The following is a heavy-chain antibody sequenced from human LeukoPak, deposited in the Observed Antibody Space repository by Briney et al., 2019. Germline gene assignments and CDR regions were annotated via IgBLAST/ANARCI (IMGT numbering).Heavy chain of an antibody. Sequence: GASVKVSCKASGYIFTSYVMHWVRQAPGQRLEWIGWINAGNGNTKSSQKFQGGVTIIRDTSAGTAYMEVSSLRSEDTSVYYCARASPGYSYDYFDYWGQGTLVTVSS. J-gene: IGHJ4*02. CDR2: INAGNGNT. CDR1: GYIFTSYV. V-gene: IGHV1-3*01. CDR3: ARASPGYSYDYFDY. D-gene: IGHD5-18*01.